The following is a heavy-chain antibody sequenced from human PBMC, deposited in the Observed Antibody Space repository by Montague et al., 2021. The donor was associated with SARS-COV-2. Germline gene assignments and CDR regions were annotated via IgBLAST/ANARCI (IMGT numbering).Heavy chain of an antibody. V-gene: IGHV4-34*01. J-gene: IGHJ3*01. CDR1: GGSFSDYY. D-gene: IGHD3-3*01. CDR3: ARGPVTNFAVLIMLLAAGDIDV. Sequence: SETLSLTCAVYGGSFSDYYWTWIRQPPGKGLEWIGEINHSGSSNYNPSLKNRVTISVDKSKNQSSLKLTSVTAADTATYYCARGPVTNFAVLIMLLAAGDIDVWGQGTTVTVSS. CDR2: INHSGSS.